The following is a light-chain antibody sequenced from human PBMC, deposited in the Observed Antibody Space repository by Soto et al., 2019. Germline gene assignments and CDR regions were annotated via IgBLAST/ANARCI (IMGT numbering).Light chain of an antibody. J-gene: IGLJ3*02. V-gene: IGLV2-23*01. CDR2: EDN. CDR1: SSDVGSYNL. Sequence: QSVLTQPASVSGSPGQSITISCTGTSSDVGSYNLVSWFQQHPGKAPKLMIYEDNKRPSGVSNRFSASKSGSTASLTISGLQAEDEADYYCCSYAGSSTWVFGGGTKLTVL. CDR3: CSYAGSSTWV.